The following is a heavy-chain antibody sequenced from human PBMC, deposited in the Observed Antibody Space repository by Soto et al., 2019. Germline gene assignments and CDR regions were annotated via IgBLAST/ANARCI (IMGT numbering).Heavy chain of an antibody. Sequence: QTLSLTCAISGDSVSSNSAAWNWIRQSPSRGLEWLGRTYYRSKWYNDYAVSVKSRITINPDTSKNQFSLQLNSVTPEDTAVYYCARESYSSGWPREWWFDPWGQGTRVTVS. D-gene: IGHD6-19*01. J-gene: IGHJ5*02. CDR2: TYYRSKWYN. CDR3: ARESYSSGWPREWWFDP. V-gene: IGHV6-1*01. CDR1: GDSVSSNSAA.